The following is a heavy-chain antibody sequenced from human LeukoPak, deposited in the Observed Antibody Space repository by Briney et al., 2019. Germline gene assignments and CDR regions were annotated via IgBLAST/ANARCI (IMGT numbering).Heavy chain of an antibody. J-gene: IGHJ4*02. Sequence: SETLSLTCTVSGGSISSSSYYWGWIRQPPGKGLEWIGYIYHSGSTYYNPSLKSRVTISVDRSKNQFSLKLSSVTAADTAVYYCARAFHSDLYYFDYWGQGTLVTVSS. D-gene: IGHD5-18*01. CDR2: IYHSGST. CDR1: GGSISSSSYY. V-gene: IGHV4-39*07. CDR3: ARAFHSDLYYFDY.